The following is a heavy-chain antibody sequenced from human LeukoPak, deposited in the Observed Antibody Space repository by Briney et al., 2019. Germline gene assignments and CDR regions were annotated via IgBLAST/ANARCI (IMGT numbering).Heavy chain of an antibody. J-gene: IGHJ4*02. Sequence: SVKVSCKASGGTFSSYAISWVRQAPGQGLEWMGGIIPIFGTANYAQKFQGRVTITADESTSTAYMELSSLRSEDTAVYYCARAGGYCSGGSCYPAFDYWGQGTLVTVSS. CDR3: ARAGGYCSGGSCYPAFDY. CDR2: IIPIFGTA. D-gene: IGHD2-15*01. CDR1: GGTFSSYA. V-gene: IGHV1-69*01.